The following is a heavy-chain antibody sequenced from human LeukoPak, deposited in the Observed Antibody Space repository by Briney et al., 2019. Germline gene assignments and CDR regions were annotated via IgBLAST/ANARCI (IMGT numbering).Heavy chain of an antibody. V-gene: IGHV1-24*01. CDR3: ATGGCSGCSCQLDY. D-gene: IGHD2-15*01. CDR2: FDPEDGET. CDR1: GYTLTELS. J-gene: IGHJ4*02. Sequence: ASVKVSCKVSGYTLTELSMHWVRQAPGKGLEWMGGFDPEDGETIYAQKFQGRVTMTEDTSTDTAYMELSSLRSEDTGVYYCATGGCSGCSCQLDYWRQGTRLTVSS.